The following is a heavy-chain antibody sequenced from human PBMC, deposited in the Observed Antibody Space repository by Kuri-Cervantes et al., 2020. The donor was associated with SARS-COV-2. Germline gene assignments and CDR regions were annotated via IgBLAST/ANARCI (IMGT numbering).Heavy chain of an antibody. CDR2: IIPIFGTA. CDR1: GGTFSSYA. D-gene: IGHD6-6*01. Sequence: SVKVSCKASGGTFSSYAISWVRQAPGQGLEWMGGIIPIFGTANYAQKFQGRVTITTDESTSTAYMELSSLRSEDTAVYYCARGGVWSISSAEYFQHWGQGTLVTVSS. J-gene: IGHJ1*01. CDR3: ARGGVWSISSAEYFQH. V-gene: IGHV1-69*05.